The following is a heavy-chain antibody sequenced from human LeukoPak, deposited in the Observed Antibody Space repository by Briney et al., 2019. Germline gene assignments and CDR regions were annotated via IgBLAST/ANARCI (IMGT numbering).Heavy chain of an antibody. CDR3: ARGFVAAAGTLGY. Sequence: ASVKVSCKASGYTYTSYDINWVRQATGQGLEWMGWMNPNSGNTGYAQKFQGGVTMTRNTSISTAYMELSSLRSEDTAVYYCARGFVAAAGTLGYWGQGTLVTVSS. CDR1: GYTYTSYD. D-gene: IGHD6-13*01. J-gene: IGHJ4*02. V-gene: IGHV1-8*01. CDR2: MNPNSGNT.